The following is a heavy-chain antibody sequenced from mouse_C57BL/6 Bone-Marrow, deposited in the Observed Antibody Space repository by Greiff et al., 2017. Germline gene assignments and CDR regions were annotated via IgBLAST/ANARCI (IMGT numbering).Heavy chain of an antibody. J-gene: IGHJ2*01. CDR2: INPSSGYT. CDR3: ARSRSGYVND. Sequence: QVQLQQSGAELARPGASVKMSCKASGYTFTSYTMHWVKQRPGQGLEWIGYINPSSGYTKYNQKFKDKATLTADKSSSTAYMQLSSLTSEDSAVXYCARSRSGYVNDWGKGTTLTVSS. V-gene: IGHV1-4*01. CDR1: GYTFTSYT. D-gene: IGHD3-2*02.